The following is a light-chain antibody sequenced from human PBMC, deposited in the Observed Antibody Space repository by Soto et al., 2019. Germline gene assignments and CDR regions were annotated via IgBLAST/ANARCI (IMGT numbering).Light chain of an antibody. CDR2: SNN. CDR3: TAWDDSLNGPV. J-gene: IGLJ2*01. Sequence: QSVLTQPPSASGTPGQRVTISCSGSSSNIGSNTVNWYQQLPGTAPKLLIYSNNQRPSGVPDRFSGSKSGTSASLAISGLTSEDEADDYCTAWDDSLNGPVFGRGTKLTVL. CDR1: SSNIGSNT. V-gene: IGLV1-44*01.